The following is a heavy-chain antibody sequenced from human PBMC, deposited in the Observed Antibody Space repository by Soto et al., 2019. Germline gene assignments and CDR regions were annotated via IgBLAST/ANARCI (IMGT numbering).Heavy chain of an antibody. CDR3: ARSQGYCSGGSCYASYYYYYMDV. CDR2: IDPSDSYT. J-gene: IGHJ6*03. CDR1: GYSFTSYW. V-gene: IGHV5-10-1*01. D-gene: IGHD2-15*01. Sequence: PGESLKISCKGSGYSFTSYWISWVRQMPGKGLEWMGRIDPSDSYTNYSPSFQGHVTISADKSISTAYLQMNSLRAEDTAVYYCARSQGYCSGGSCYASYYYYYMDVWGKGTTVTVSS.